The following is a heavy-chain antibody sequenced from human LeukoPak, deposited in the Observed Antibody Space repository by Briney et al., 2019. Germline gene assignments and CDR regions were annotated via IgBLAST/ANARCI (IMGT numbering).Heavy chain of an antibody. V-gene: IGHV4-61*08. CDR2: IYNSGRT. CDR1: GGSISSGDYY. J-gene: IGHJ4*02. CDR3: ARRYSHDSNHDY. Sequence: SETLSLTCTVSGGSISSGDYYWSWIRQPPGKGLEWIGYIYNSGRTNYNPSLRSRVTISVDTSKNQFSLKLNSVTAADTAVYYCARRYSHDSNHDYWGQGTLVTVSS. D-gene: IGHD3-22*01.